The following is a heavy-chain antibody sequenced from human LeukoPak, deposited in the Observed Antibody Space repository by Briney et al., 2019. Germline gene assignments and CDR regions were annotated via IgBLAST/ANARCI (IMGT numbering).Heavy chain of an antibody. Sequence: PGGSLRLSCTASGFTFGDYAMSWFRQAPGKGLEWVGFIRSKAYGGTTEHAASVKGRFTISRDDSKSIAYLQMNSLKTEDTAVYYCTTGLFGSWHGCDYWGQGTLVTVSS. J-gene: IGHJ4*02. CDR2: IRSKAYGGTT. CDR3: TTGLFGSWHGCDY. V-gene: IGHV3-49*03. CDR1: GFTFGDYA. D-gene: IGHD6-13*01.